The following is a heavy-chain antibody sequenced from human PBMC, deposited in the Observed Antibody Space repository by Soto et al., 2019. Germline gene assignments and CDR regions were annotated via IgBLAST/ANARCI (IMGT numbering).Heavy chain of an antibody. CDR1: GFTFSSYG. CDR3: AKDGSAGPFDY. Sequence: GGSLRLSCAASGFTFSSYGMHWVRQAPGKGLEWVAVISYDGSNKYYADSVKGRFTISRDNSKNTLYLQMNSLRAEDTAVYYCAKDGSAGPFDYWGQGTLVTVSS. V-gene: IGHV3-30*18. J-gene: IGHJ4*02. CDR2: ISYDGSNK. D-gene: IGHD1-1*01.